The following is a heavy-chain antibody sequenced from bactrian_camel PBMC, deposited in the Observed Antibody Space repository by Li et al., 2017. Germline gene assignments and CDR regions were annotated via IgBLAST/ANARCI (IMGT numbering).Heavy chain of an antibody. J-gene: IGHJ6*01. CDR2: IGTDGIT. V-gene: IGHV3S55*01. Sequence: RLSCASSGDTGGLYCMAWFRQQPGQEREGVACIGTDGITAYADSVKGRFTISLDNAKNTIVLQMIDLKPEDSGMYYCAAHAGRYCYWTSFGYWGQGTQVTVS. D-gene: IGHD2*01. CDR1: GDTGGLYC. CDR3: AAHAGRYCYWTSFGY.